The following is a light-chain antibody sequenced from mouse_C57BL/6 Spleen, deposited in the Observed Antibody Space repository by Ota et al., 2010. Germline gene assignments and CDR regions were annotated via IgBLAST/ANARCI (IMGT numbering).Light chain of an antibody. Sequence: DIVLTQSPASLAVSLGQRATISCKASQSVDYDGESYMNWYQQKPGQPPKLLIYTASNLESGIPARFSGSGLGQTFTLNXHPVERRCCNLYXQQSMRIXQFGAGTKLXL. V-gene: IGKV3-4*01. J-gene: IGKJ5*01. CDR3: QQSMRIXQ. CDR2: TAS. CDR1: QSVDYDGESY.